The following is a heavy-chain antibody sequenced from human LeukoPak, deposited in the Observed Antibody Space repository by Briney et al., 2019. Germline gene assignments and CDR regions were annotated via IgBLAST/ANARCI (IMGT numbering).Heavy chain of an antibody. J-gene: IGHJ4*02. CDR3: ARADSGFFDY. V-gene: IGHV3-53*01. CDR1: GFTVSSNY. CDR2: IYSGGST. D-gene: IGHD3-22*01. Sequence: AGGSLRLSCAAPGFTVSSNYMSWVRKAPGKGLGWVSVIYSGGSTYYADSVKGRFTISRDNSKNTLYLQMNSLRAEDTAVYYCARADSGFFDYWGQGTLVTVSS.